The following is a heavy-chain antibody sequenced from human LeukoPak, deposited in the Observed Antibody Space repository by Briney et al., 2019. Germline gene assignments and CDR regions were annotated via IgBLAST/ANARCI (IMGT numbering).Heavy chain of an antibody. CDR1: GFTFSSYA. Sequence: GGSLRLSCEASGFTFSSYATSWVRQAPGKGLEWVSAIGGSGDSTYYADSVKGRFTISRDNSKNTLYLQMNSPRAEDTAIYYCAKTDSSSYSPSDYWGQGTLVTVSS. V-gene: IGHV3-23*01. D-gene: IGHD6-6*01. J-gene: IGHJ4*02. CDR2: IGGSGDST. CDR3: AKTDSSSYSPSDY.